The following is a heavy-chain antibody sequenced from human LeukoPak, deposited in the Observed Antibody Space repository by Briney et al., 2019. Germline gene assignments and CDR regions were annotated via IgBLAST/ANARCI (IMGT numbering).Heavy chain of an antibody. CDR3: ARVWYDILTGYVDY. D-gene: IGHD3-9*01. Sequence: PGGSLRLSCAASGFTVSSNYMSWVRQAPGKGLEWVSVIYSGGSTYYADSVKGRFTISRDNSKNTLYLQMNSLRAEDTAVYYCARVWYDILTGYVDYWGQGILVTVSS. CDR1: GFTVSSNY. V-gene: IGHV3-53*01. J-gene: IGHJ4*02. CDR2: IYSGGST.